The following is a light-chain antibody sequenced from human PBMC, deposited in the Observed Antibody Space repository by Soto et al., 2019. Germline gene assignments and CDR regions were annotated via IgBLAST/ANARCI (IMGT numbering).Light chain of an antibody. CDR2: LGS. CDR1: QSLLHRTGYNF. V-gene: IGKV2-28*01. CDR3: MQALGCVWS. J-gene: IGKJ1*01. Sequence: VVTQSPLSLPVTPGESASISCRSSQSLLHRTGYNFLDWYMQKPGQSPQLLIYLGSYRASGVPDRFSGSGSGTDFTLKISEVEAEDVGVYYCMQALGCVWSFGQGTKVEIK.